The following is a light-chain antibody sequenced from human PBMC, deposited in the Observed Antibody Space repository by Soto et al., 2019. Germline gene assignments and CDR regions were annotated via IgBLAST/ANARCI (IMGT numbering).Light chain of an antibody. Sequence: DMQLTKYPSTLSACFGDRVTITCRAGQSIRYWVAWYQHKPPPAPKLLIYAASTTESGVPTRFSGSGSGTEFTLTISSLHPDDFATYYCQQYNILSTFGQGTKVDIK. J-gene: IGKJ1*01. CDR3: QQYNILST. CDR2: AAS. V-gene: IGKV1-5*01. CDR1: QSIRYW.